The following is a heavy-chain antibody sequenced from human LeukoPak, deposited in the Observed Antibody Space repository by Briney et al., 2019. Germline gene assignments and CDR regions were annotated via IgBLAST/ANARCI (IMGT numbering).Heavy chain of an antibody. J-gene: IGHJ5*02. V-gene: IGHV4-59*12. D-gene: IGHD6-13*01. CDR3: ARAFRIAASGSWFDP. CDR1: GGSISSYY. Sequence: SETLSLTCTVSGGSISSYYWSWIRQPPGKGLEWIGYIYYSGSTNYNPSLKSRVTISVDTSKNQFSLKLSSVTAADTAVYYCARAFRIAASGSWFDPWGQGTLVTVSS. CDR2: IYYSGST.